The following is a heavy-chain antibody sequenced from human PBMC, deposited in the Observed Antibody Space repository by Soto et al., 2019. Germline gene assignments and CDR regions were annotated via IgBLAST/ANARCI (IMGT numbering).Heavy chain of an antibody. CDR1: GYTFTSYG. Sequence: ASVKVSCKASGYTFTSYGISWVRQAPGQGLEWMGWISAYNGSTNYAQKLQGRVTMTTDTSTSTAYMELRSLRSDDTAVYYCARDPLCSSTSCYADYWGQGTLVTVSS. J-gene: IGHJ4*02. V-gene: IGHV1-18*01. CDR3: ARDPLCSSTSCYADY. D-gene: IGHD2-2*01. CDR2: ISAYNGST.